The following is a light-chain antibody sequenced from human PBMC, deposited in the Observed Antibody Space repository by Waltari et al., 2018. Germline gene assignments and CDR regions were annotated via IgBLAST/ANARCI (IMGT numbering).Light chain of an antibody. V-gene: IGKV3-15*01. Sequence: EIVMTQIPATLSVSPGERATLSCRASQSVSNPLAWYQQKPGQAPRLLIYDASIGATGIPARFSGSGSGREFTLTISSLQSEDFAVYYCQQYNNWPWTFGQGTKVEIK. CDR3: QQYNNWPWT. J-gene: IGKJ1*01. CDR2: DAS. CDR1: QSVSNP.